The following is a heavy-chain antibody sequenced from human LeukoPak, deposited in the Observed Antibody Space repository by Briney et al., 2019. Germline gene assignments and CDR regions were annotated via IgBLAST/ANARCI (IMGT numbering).Heavy chain of an antibody. Sequence: GGSLRLSCTGSGFTFDDYPMTWVRQAPGKGLEWVANIKQDGSEKYYVDSVKGRFTISRDNAKNSLYLQMNSLRAEDTAVYYCARDLTRMMIVVGFDYWGQGTLVTVSS. CDR2: IKQDGSEK. CDR3: ARDLTRMMIVVGFDY. J-gene: IGHJ4*02. V-gene: IGHV3-7*01. CDR1: GFTFDDYP. D-gene: IGHD3-22*01.